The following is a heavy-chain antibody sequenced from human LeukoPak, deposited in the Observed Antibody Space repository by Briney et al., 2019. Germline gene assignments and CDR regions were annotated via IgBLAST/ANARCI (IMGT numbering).Heavy chain of an antibody. J-gene: IGHJ4*02. CDR1: GGSISSYY. V-gene: IGHV4-59*01. Sequence: PSETLSLTCTVSGGSISSYYWSWIRQPPGKGLEWIGYIYYSGSTNYNPSLKSRVTISVDTSKNQFSLKLRSVTAADTAVYYCARERGYNYGYSDYWGQGTLVTVSS. CDR3: ARERGYNYGYSDY. CDR2: IYYSGST. D-gene: IGHD5-18*01.